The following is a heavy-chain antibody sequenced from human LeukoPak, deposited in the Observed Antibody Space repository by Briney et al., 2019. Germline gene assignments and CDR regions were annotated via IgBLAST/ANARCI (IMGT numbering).Heavy chain of an antibody. D-gene: IGHD1-26*01. V-gene: IGHV3-23*01. CDR2: ISGSGAST. J-gene: IGHJ4*02. CDR1: GFTLSTNA. CDR3: AKDVGKWESLHFFDY. Sequence: GGSLRLSCLTSGFTLSTNAMSWVRQAPGKGLEWISGISGSGASTHYADSVKGRFTISRDDSRNTLYLQMNSLRGDDTAVYYCAKDVGKWESLHFFDYWGQGTLVTVSS.